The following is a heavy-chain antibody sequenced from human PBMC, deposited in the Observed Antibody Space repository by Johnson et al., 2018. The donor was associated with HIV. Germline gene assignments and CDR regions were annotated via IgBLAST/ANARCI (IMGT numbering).Heavy chain of an antibody. J-gene: IGHJ3*01. Sequence: QVQLVESGGGVVQPGRSVRLSCAASGLSFSSYGMEWVRQAPGKGLEWVAVIWYDGSNKYYADSVKGRFTISRDNSKNTLYLQMNSLRAEDTAVYYCARGGLLWFGHPADWGQGTMVTVSS. CDR3: ARGGLLWFGHPAD. V-gene: IGHV3-33*01. D-gene: IGHD3-10*01. CDR2: IWYDGSNK. CDR1: GLSFSSYG.